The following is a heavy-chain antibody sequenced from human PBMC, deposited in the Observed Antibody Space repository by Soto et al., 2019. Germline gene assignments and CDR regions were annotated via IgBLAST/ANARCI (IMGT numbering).Heavy chain of an antibody. CDR1: GGSISSHGNY. CDR2: ISYSGST. D-gene: IGHD3-10*01. CDR3: PREEAVRIEGGFDP. V-gene: IGHV4-31*11. Sequence: QVQLQESGPGLVKPSQTLSLTCAVSGGSISSHGNYWNWIRQHPKKALEWIGYISYSGSTHYNPSLKTGVRISVDTSMNQFSLELSSMTAADTARYYGPREEAVRIEGGFDPWGQGALVTVSS. J-gene: IGHJ5*02.